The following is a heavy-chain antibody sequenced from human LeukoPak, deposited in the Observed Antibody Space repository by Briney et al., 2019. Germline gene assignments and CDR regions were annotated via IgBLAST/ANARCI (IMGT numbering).Heavy chain of an antibody. CDR3: ARSNSSGWYYFDY. CDR1: GFTFSSYW. CDR2: IKSDGSAT. D-gene: IGHD6-19*01. V-gene: IGHV3-74*01. Sequence: GVSLRLSCAASGFTFSSYWMHWVRQAPGKGLVWVSRIKSDGSATSNADSVKGRFTISRDNAKNTLYLQMNSLRAEDTAVYYCARSNSSGWYYFDYWGQGTLVTVSS. J-gene: IGHJ4*02.